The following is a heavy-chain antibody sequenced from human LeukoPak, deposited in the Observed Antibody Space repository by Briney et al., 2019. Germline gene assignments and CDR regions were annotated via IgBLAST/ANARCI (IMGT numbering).Heavy chain of an antibody. CDR2: TFYRSTWDN. CDR3: ARDYPPSSGWYLRYYYYMDV. CDR1: LESASMNSTA. Sequence: QTLSLSCAMSLESASMNSTASDCTRPSPSSGLEWRGRTFYRSTWDNDYAVSVKSRITINPDTSKNQFSLQLNSVTPEDTAVYYCARDYPPSSGWYLRYYYYMDVWGKGTTVTVSS. V-gene: IGHV6-1*01. J-gene: IGHJ6*03. D-gene: IGHD6-19*01.